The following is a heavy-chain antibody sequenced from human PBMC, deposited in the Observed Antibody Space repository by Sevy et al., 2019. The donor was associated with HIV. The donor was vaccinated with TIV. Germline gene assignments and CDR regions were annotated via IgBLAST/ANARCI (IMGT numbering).Heavy chain of an antibody. D-gene: IGHD6-19*01. CDR1: GDSISSNNFY. V-gene: IGHV4-39*01. J-gene: IGHJ4*01. CDR3: AREAVALDY. CDR2: IYYTGST. Sequence: SETLSLTCTVSGDSISSNNFYWGWVRQPPERGLVWIGSIYYTGSTYYNPSLKSRVTISVDTSKNQFSLKLTSVTAADTAVDYCAREAVALDYWGQGTLVTVSS.